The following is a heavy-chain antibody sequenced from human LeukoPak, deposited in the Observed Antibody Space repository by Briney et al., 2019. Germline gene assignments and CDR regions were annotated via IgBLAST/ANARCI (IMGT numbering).Heavy chain of an antibody. V-gene: IGHV3-30-3*01. CDR1: GFTFSSNA. J-gene: IGHJ4*02. CDR3: AGYSSSWSSFDY. D-gene: IGHD6-13*01. Sequence: GGSLRLSCSASGFTFSSNAMHWVRQAPGKGLEWVAVISYDGSKTYYADSVKDRFTISRDNSKNTLYLQMNSLRAEDTAVYYCAGYSSSWSSFDYWGREPWSPSPQ. CDR2: ISYDGSKT.